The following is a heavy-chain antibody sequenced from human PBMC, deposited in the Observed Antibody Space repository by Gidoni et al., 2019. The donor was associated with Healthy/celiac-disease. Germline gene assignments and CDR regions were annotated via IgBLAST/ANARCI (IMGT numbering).Heavy chain of an antibody. V-gene: IGHV3-23*01. CDR1: GFPLSSYA. CDR2: ISGSGGST. CDR3: AKADGTGVTMIVVVITTFDY. Sequence: EVQLLESGGGLVQPGGSLRLHCAASGFPLSSYAMSWVSQAPGKGMEWVSAISGSGGSTYYADYVKGRFTISRDNSKNTLYLQMNSLRAEDTAVYYCAKADGTGVTMIVVVITTFDYWGQGTLVTVSS. J-gene: IGHJ4*02. D-gene: IGHD3-22*01.